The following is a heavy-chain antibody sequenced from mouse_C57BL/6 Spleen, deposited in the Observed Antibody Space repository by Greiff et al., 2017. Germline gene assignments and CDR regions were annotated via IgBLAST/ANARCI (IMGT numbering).Heavy chain of an antibody. CDR2: FYPGSGST. J-gene: IGHJ2*01. D-gene: IGHD2-10*01. Sequence: VQLQQPGAELVKPGASVKMSCKASGYTFTSYWITWVKQRPGQGLEWIGDFYPGSGSTNYNEKFKSKATLTVDTSSSTAYMQLSGLTSEDSAVYYCARGAYYGNYGYFDYWGQGTTLTVSS. V-gene: IGHV1-55*01. CDR1: GYTFTSYW. CDR3: ARGAYYGNYGYFDY.